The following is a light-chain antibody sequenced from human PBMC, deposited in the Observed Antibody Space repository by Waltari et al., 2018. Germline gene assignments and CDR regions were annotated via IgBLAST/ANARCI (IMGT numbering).Light chain of an antibody. Sequence: QSALTQPASVSGSPGQSITISCTGTSSDVGGHDFVSWYQQYPGKAPKLIIYGVSDRSSGVSKRFSGSKSGNTASLTSSGLQTEDEADYYCSSYTSTSTPYNVFGSGTKVTVL. CDR3: SSYTSTSTPYNV. V-gene: IGLV2-14*03. CDR1: SSDVGGHDF. J-gene: IGLJ6*01. CDR2: GVS.